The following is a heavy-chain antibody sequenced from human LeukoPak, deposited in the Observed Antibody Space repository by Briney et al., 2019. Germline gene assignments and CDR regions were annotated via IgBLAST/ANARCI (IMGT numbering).Heavy chain of an antibody. CDR2: IKQDGSET. CDR3: ARVGSSSWRKWFDP. D-gene: IGHD6-13*01. V-gene: IGHV3-7*01. CDR1: GFTFSYYW. J-gene: IGHJ5*02. Sequence: GGSLRLSCAASGFTFSYYWMSWVRQAPGKGLEWVANIKQDGSETYYVDSVKGRFTISRDNAKNSLYLQMNSLRAEDTAVYYCARVGSSSWRKWFDPWGQGTLVTVSS.